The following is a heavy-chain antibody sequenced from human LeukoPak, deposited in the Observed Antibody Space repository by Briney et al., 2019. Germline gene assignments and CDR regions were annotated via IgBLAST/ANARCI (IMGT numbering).Heavy chain of an antibody. Sequence: GASVKVSCKASGYTFTGYYMHWVRQAPGQGLEWMGWINPNGGGTNYAQKFQGRVTMTRDTSISTAYMELSRLRSDDTAVYYCARVLNGGSYYMVRAFDIWGQGTMVTVSS. CDR1: GYTFTGYY. CDR2: INPNGGGT. CDR3: ARVLNGGSYYMVRAFDI. J-gene: IGHJ3*02. D-gene: IGHD1-26*01. V-gene: IGHV1-2*02.